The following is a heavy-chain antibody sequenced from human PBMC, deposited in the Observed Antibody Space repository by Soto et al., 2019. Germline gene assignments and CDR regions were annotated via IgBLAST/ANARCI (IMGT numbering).Heavy chain of an antibody. CDR3: ARDPSLRCSGGSRYEMGVC. CDR2: ISSSSSYI. J-gene: IGHJ4*02. CDR1: GFTFSSYS. Sequence: EVQLVESGGGLVKPGGSLRLSCAASGFTFSSYSMNWVRQAPGKGLEWVSSISSSSSYIYYADSVKGRFTISRDNAKNSLYLQMNSLRAEDTAVYYCARDPSLRCSGGSRYEMGVCWGQGTLVTVSS. D-gene: IGHD2-15*01. V-gene: IGHV3-21*01.